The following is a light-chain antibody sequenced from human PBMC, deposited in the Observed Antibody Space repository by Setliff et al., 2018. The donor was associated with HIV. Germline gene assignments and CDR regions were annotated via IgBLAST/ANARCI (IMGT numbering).Light chain of an antibody. V-gene: IGLV1-44*01. CDR3: AAWDCSLNAYL. J-gene: IGLJ1*01. Sequence: SVLTQLPSASGTPGRTITISCSGSISNIGSNTVNWYQQLPGTAPKIPMYGVEQRPSGVPDRFSAPKSGSSASLAISGLQSEDEADYYCAAWDCSLNAYLFGTGTKVTVL. CDR2: GVE. CDR1: ISNIGSNT.